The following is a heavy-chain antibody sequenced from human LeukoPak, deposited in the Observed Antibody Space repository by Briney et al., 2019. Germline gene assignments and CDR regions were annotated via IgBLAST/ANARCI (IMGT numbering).Heavy chain of an antibody. J-gene: IGHJ4*02. CDR2: INASGST. Sequence: SETLSLTCTVSGGSISSGNSYWSWIRQPAGKGLEWFGRINASGSTNYNPSLKSRVTMSVDTTKNQFPLKLSSVTAADTAVYYCAGSYRLDYWGQGTLVTVSS. CDR3: AGSYRLDY. D-gene: IGHD1-26*01. CDR1: GGSISSGNSY. V-gene: IGHV4-61*02.